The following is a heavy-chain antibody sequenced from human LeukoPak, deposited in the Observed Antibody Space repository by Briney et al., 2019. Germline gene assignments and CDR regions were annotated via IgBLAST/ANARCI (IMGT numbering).Heavy chain of an antibody. J-gene: IGHJ4*02. CDR3: ASGLNTATDTSGDY. D-gene: IGHD5-18*01. CDR1: GGSFSGYY. Sequence: SETLSLTCAVYGGSFSGYYWSWIRQPPGKGLEWIGEINHSGSTNYNPSLKSRVTISVDTSKNQFSLKLSSVTAADTAVYYCASGLNTATDTSGDYWGQGTLVAVSS. V-gene: IGHV4-34*01. CDR2: INHSGST.